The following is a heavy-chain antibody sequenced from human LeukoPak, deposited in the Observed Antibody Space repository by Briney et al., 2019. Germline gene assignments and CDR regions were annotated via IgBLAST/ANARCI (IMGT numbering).Heavy chain of an antibody. CDR3: ARVSYSSSWYYFDY. J-gene: IGHJ4*02. V-gene: IGHV4-59*01. CDR2: ICYSGST. CDR1: GGSISSYY. Sequence: SETLSLTCTVSGGSISSYYWSWIRQPPGKGLEWIGYICYSGSTNYNPSLKSRVTISVDTSKNQFSLKLSSVTAADTAVYYCARVSYSSSWYYFDYWGQGTLVTVSS. D-gene: IGHD6-13*01.